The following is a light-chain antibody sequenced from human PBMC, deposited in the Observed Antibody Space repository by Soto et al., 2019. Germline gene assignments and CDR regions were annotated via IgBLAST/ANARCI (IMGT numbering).Light chain of an antibody. V-gene: IGKV1-5*01. CDR2: DAS. J-gene: IGKJ4*01. Sequence: DIQMTQSPSTLSGSVGDRVTITCRASQTISSWLTWYQQKSGEAPKVLIYDASSLGSGVPSRFSGSGSGTDFTLTINSLQPEDFATYYCQQSYRTPLTFGGGTKVDIK. CDR3: QQSYRTPLT. CDR1: QTISSW.